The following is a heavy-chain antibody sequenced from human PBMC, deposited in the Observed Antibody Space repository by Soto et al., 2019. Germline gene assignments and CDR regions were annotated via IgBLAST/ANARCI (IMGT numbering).Heavy chain of an antibody. CDR2: ISAYNGNT. CDR1: GYTFTSYG. V-gene: IGHV1-18*01. Sequence: QVQLVQSGAEVKKPGASVKVSCKASGYTFTSYGISWVRQAPGQVLERMGWISAYNGNTNYAQKLQGRVTMTTDTSTSTAYRELRSLRSDDTAVYYCARGPSWIQKGGYFDYWGQGTLVTVSS. CDR3: ARGPSWIQKGGYFDY. D-gene: IGHD5-18*01. J-gene: IGHJ4*02.